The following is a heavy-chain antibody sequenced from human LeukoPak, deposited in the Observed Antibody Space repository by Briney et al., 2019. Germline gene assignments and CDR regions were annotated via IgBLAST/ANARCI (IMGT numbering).Heavy chain of an antibody. J-gene: IGHJ4*02. CDR1: GYSFTSYW. CDR2: IYPGDSDT. Sequence: GESLKISCKGSGYSFTSYWIGWVRQMPGKGLEWMGIIYPGDSDTRYSPSFQGQVTISADKSISTAYLQWSSLKASDTAMYYCARLYYDDYAPGYYFDYWGQGTLVTVSS. V-gene: IGHV5-51*01. CDR3: ARLYYDDYAPGYYFDY. D-gene: IGHD4-17*01.